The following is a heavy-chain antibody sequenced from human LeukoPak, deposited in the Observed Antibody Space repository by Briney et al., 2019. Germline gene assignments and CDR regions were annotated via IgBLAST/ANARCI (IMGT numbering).Heavy chain of an antibody. CDR1: GGSISSGGHY. V-gene: IGHV4-31*03. Sequence: PSQTLSLTCTVSGGSISSGGHYWSRIRQHPGKGLEWIGYINYSGSTYYNPSLKSRVTISVDTSQNQFSLKLSSVTAADTAVYYCARDEAIFGAGYYYGMDVWGQGTTVTVSS. CDR3: ARDEAIFGAGYYYGMDV. J-gene: IGHJ6*02. D-gene: IGHD3-3*01. CDR2: INYSGST.